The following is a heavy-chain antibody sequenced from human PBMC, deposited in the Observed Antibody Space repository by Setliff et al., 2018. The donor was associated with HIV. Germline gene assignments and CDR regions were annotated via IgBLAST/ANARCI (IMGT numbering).Heavy chain of an antibody. V-gene: IGHV4-4*09. Sequence: SETLSLTCTVSGGSISNYYWSWIRQPPGKGLEWIGNIYSTGYTNYHPSLKTRATIALDTSKGQFSLRLTSVTATDTAIYYCAIHPREEPQGNYKFDSWGQGTLVTVSS. J-gene: IGHJ4*02. CDR3: AIHPREEPQGNYKFDS. D-gene: IGHD1-7*01. CDR2: IYSTGYT. CDR1: GGSISNYY.